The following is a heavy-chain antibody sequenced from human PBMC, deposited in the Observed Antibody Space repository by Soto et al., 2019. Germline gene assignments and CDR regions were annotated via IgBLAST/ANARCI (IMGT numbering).Heavy chain of an antibody. CDR2: IYYSGST. Sequence: QLQLQESGPGLVKPSETLSLTCTVSGGSISSSSYYWGWIRQPPGKGLEWIGSIYYSGSTFHNPSLKSRVTISVDTSKSQFSLKLSSVTAADTAVYYCARTDYVFRNGHDAFEIWGQGTMVTVSS. J-gene: IGHJ3*02. CDR1: GGSISSSSYY. V-gene: IGHV4-39*01. CDR3: ARTDYVFRNGHDAFEI. D-gene: IGHD3-3*01.